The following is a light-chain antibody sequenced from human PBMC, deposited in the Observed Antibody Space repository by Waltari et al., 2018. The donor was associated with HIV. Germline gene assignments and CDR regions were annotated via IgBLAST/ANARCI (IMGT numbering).Light chain of an antibody. J-gene: IGLJ3*02. CDR3: TSYISSSTPV. Sequence: QSALTQPASVSGSPGQSITLSCGAVRDYKYVSWYQHHPGKAPKVLIYEGNHRPSGVSNRFSGSKSGNTASLTISGLQPEDEADYFCTSYISSSTPVFGGGTKLTVL. V-gene: IGLV2-14*01. CDR1: AVRDYKY. CDR2: EGN.